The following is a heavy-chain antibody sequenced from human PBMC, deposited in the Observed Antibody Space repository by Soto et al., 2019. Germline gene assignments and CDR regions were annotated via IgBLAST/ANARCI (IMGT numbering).Heavy chain of an antibody. CDR1: GGSISSGGYY. Sequence: PSETLSLICTVSGGSISSGGYYWSWIRQHPGKGPEWIGYIYYSGSTYYNPSLKSRVTMSVDTSKNQFSLKLNYVTAADTAVYYCARGFYTVTNWFDPWGQGTLVTVSS. J-gene: IGHJ5*02. CDR3: ARGFYTVTNWFDP. D-gene: IGHD4-17*01. V-gene: IGHV4-31*03. CDR2: IYYSGST.